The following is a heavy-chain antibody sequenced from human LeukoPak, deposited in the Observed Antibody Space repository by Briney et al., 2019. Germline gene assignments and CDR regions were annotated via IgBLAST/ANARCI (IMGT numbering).Heavy chain of an antibody. J-gene: IGHJ4*02. V-gene: IGHV4-59*01. Sequence: SETLSLTCTVSGGSISTYYWSWIRQPPGKGLEWIGYIYYTGSTNYNPSLKSRVTISVDMSKNQFSLKLSSVTAADTAVYYCAGLSTTGSTYFDYWGQGTLVTVSS. CDR3: AGLSTTGSTYFDY. CDR2: IYYTGST. D-gene: IGHD1-1*01. CDR1: GGSISTYY.